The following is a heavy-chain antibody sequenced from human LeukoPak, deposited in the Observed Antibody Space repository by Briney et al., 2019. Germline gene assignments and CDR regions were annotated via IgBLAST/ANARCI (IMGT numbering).Heavy chain of an antibody. CDR3: ARGGYGANDDAFDI. CDR1: GFTFSSYS. V-gene: IGHV3-48*02. J-gene: IGHJ3*02. Sequence: GGSLRLSCAASGFTFSSYSMNWVRQAPGKGLEGVSYISSSTNTIYYADSVKGRCTISRDNAKNSLFLQMNSLRDQDTAVYYCARGGYGANDDAFDIWGQGTMVTVSS. CDR2: ISSSTNTI. D-gene: IGHD4-23*01.